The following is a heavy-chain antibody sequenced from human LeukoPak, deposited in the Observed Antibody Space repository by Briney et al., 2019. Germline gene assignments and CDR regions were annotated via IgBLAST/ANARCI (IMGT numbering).Heavy chain of an antibody. J-gene: IGHJ4*02. CDR1: GYTFTNYD. D-gene: IGHD2-15*01. CDR3: ARWEVVVDAQVGKYSFDY. Sequence: ASVKVSCKASGYTFTNYDINWVRQATGQGLEWMGWMNPNSANTGYAQKFQGRVTMTRNTSISTAYMELSNLRSEDTAVYYCARWEVVVDAQVGKYSFDYWGQGTLVTVSS. V-gene: IGHV1-8*01. CDR2: MNPNSANT.